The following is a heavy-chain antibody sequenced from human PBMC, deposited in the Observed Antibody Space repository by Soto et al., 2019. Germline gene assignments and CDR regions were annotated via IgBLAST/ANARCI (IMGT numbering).Heavy chain of an antibody. Sequence: QVQLVRSGAEVKNPGSSVKVSCKASGGTFSSYTISWVRQAPGQGLEWMGRIIPILGIANYAQKFQGRVTITADKSTSTAYMELSSLRSEDTAVYYCARGITMVRGVNLYYFDYWGQGTLVTVSS. D-gene: IGHD3-10*01. V-gene: IGHV1-69*02. CDR2: IIPILGIA. CDR3: ARGITMVRGVNLYYFDY. CDR1: GGTFSSYT. J-gene: IGHJ4*02.